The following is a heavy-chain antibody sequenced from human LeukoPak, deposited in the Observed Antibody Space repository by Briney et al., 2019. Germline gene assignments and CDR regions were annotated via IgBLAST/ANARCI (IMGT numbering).Heavy chain of an antibody. Sequence: GASVKVSCKVSGYTLTELSMHWVRQAPGKGLEWMGGFDPEDGETIYAQKFQGRVTMTEDTSTDTAYMELSSLRSEDTAVYYCATDLIVATGHDAFDIWGQGTMVTVSS. V-gene: IGHV1-24*01. J-gene: IGHJ3*02. CDR3: ATDLIVATGHDAFDI. CDR1: GYTLTELS. D-gene: IGHD5-12*01. CDR2: FDPEDGET.